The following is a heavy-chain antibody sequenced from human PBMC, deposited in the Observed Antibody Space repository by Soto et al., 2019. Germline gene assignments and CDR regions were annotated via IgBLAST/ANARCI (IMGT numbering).Heavy chain of an antibody. J-gene: IGHJ4*02. CDR2: IYHSGRT. Sequence: SETLSLTCTVSGGSISSYYWSWIRQPPGKGLEWIGYIYHSGRTYYNPSLKSRVTISIDTSKNQFSLQLSSVTAADTAVYYCARVPDYWGQGILVTVSS. D-gene: IGHD2-2*01. CDR1: GGSISSYY. V-gene: IGHV4-59*12. CDR3: ARVPDY.